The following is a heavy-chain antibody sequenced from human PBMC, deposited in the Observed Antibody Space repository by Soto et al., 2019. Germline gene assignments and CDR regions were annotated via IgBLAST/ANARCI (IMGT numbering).Heavy chain of an antibody. V-gene: IGHV1-2*02. CDR1: GHPVTAYY. J-gene: IGHJ3*02. Sequence: QLHLVQSGAVVKKPGASVTVSCSASGHPVTAYYMHWVRQAPGRGLEWMGGINPATGAAKYTQTFQGRVTMTRDTSPSTVFMELSGLTSEDTAVFYCARGGGVGVAGSAAFDMWGQGTLVTVSS. CDR2: INPATGAA. CDR3: ARGGGVGVAGSAAFDM. D-gene: IGHD3-3*01.